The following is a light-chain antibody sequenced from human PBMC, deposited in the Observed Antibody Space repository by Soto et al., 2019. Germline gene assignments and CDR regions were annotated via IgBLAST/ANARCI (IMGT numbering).Light chain of an antibody. CDR1: SSNIGAGYG. CDR3: QSYDSSLSGVI. V-gene: IGLV1-40*01. Sequence: QSVLTQPPSVSGAPGQRATISCTWSSSNIGAGYGVHWYIQLPGTAPKLLVYGDSNRPSGVPDRFSGSKSDTSASLAITGLQAEDEADYYCQSYDSSLSGVIFGGGTKVTVL. CDR2: GDS. J-gene: IGLJ2*01.